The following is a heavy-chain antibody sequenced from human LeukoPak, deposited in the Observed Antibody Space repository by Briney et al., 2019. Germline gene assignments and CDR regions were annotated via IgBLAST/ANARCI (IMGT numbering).Heavy chain of an antibody. CDR3: ARNRGWYATDV. Sequence: GSLRLSCAASGFTFSSYAMSWVRQPPGKGLEWIGYVHYSGSANYNPSLESRVTMSLDHSKNQFSLDLTSVTSADTAVYYCARNRGWYATDVWGQGAAVTVSS. CDR2: VHYSGSA. CDR1: GFTFSSYA. V-gene: IGHV4-59*01. J-gene: IGHJ6*02. D-gene: IGHD6-19*01.